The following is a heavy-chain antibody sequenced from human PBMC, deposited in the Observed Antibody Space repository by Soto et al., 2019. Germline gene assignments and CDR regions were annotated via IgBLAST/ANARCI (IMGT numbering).Heavy chain of an antibody. D-gene: IGHD3-16*01. CDR1: NYSISSGYY. J-gene: IGHJ4*02. CDR2: MYHSGTT. Sequence: SETLSLTCTVSNYSISSGYYWGWIWQSPGEGLEWIVSMYHSGTTYYNPSLKSRVTISIDTSKNQFSLKLTSVTSADTAVYFCARVAFGPIDYWGQGTLVTVSS. CDR3: ARVAFGPIDY. V-gene: IGHV4-38-2*02.